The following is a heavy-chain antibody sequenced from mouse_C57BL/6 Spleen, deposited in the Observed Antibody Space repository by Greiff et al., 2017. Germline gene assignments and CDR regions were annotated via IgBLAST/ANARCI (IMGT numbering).Heavy chain of an antibody. CDR2: INPSTGGT. V-gene: IGHV1-42*01. D-gene: IGHD2-3*01. J-gene: IGHJ3*01. CDR1: GYSFTGYY. CDR3: ARPGIYDGFAY. Sequence: EVKLMESGPELVKPGASVKISCKASGYSFTGYYMNWVKQSPEKSLEWIGEINPSTGGTTYNQKFKAKATLTVDKSSSTAYMQLKSLTSEDSAVYYCARPGIYDGFAYWGQGTLVTVSA.